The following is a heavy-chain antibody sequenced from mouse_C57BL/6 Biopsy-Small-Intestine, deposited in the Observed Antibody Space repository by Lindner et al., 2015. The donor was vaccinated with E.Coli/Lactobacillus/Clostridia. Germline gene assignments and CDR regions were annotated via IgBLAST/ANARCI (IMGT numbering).Heavy chain of an antibody. Sequence: VQLQESGAELVRPGTSVKMSCKAAGYTFTNYWIGWVKQRPGHGLEWIGDIYPGGGYTNYNEKFKGKATLTADTSSSTAYMQLSSLTSEDSAIYYCLLNSYYSYGKGFAYWGQGTLVTVSA. CDR3: LLNSYYSYGKGFAY. D-gene: IGHD2-12*01. J-gene: IGHJ3*01. CDR1: GYTFTNYW. V-gene: IGHV1-63*02. CDR2: IYPGGGYT.